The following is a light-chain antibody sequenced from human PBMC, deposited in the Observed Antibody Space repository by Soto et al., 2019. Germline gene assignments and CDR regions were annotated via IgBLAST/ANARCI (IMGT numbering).Light chain of an antibody. V-gene: IGKV1-5*01. Sequence: DIQMTKSPSTLSASVGERVTITCRASQSISSWLAWYQQKPGKAPKLLIYDASSLESGVPSRFSGSGSGTEFTLTISSLQPDVFATYYCQQYNSYPYTFXHRTK. J-gene: IGKJ2*01. CDR2: DAS. CDR1: QSISSW. CDR3: QQYNSYPYT.